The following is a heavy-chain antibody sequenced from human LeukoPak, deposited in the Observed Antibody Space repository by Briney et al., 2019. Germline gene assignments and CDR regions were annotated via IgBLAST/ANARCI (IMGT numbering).Heavy chain of an antibody. Sequence: GGSLRLSCAASGFTFSSYWMSWVRQAPGKGLEWVANIKQDGSEKYYVDSVKGRFTISRDNAKNSLYLQMNSLRAEDTAVYYCARDRPYSSSSNYYYYYYMDVWGKGTTVTVSS. V-gene: IGHV3-7*01. CDR1: GFTFSSYW. CDR2: IKQDGSEK. CDR3: ARDRPYSSSSNYYYYYYMDV. D-gene: IGHD6-6*01. J-gene: IGHJ6*03.